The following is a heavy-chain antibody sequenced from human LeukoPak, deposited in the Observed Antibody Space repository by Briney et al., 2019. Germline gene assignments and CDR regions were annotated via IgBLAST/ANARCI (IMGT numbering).Heavy chain of an antibody. CDR1: GGSISSSSYY. Sequence: TSETLSLTCTVSGGSISSSSYYWGWIRQPPGKGLEWIGSIYYSGSTYYNPSLKSRVTISVDTSKNQFSLKLSSVTAADTAVYYCARPPYYYDSSGYHGFDPWGQGTLVTVSS. CDR3: ARPPYYYDSSGYHGFDP. V-gene: IGHV4-39*01. D-gene: IGHD3-22*01. J-gene: IGHJ5*02. CDR2: IYYSGST.